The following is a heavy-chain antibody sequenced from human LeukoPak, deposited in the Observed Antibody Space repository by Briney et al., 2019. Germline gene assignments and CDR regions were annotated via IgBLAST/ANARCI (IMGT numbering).Heavy chain of an antibody. J-gene: IGHJ4*02. D-gene: IGHD3-10*01. Sequence: GGSLRLSCAASGFTFSSYAMSWVRQAPGKGLEWVSAISGSGGSTYCADSVKGRFTISRDNSKNTLYLQMNSLRAEDTAVYYCAKDGLWFGESDYFDYWGQGTLVTVSS. CDR3: AKDGLWFGESDYFDY. CDR2: ISGSGGST. CDR1: GFTFSSYA. V-gene: IGHV3-23*01.